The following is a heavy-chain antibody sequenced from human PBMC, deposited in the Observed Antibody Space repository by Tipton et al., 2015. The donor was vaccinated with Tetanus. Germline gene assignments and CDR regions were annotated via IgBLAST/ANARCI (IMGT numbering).Heavy chain of an antibody. Sequence: SLRLSCAASGFTFSSYSMNWVRQAPGKGLEWVSSITSSSRYIYYADSLKGRFTISRDNAKNSLFLEMNSLRAEDTAVYYCARDQARGARGWNYFDYWGQGTLVTVSS. CDR1: GFTFSSYS. CDR2: ITSSSRYI. V-gene: IGHV3-21*01. J-gene: IGHJ4*02. CDR3: ARDQARGARGWNYFDY. D-gene: IGHD1-26*01.